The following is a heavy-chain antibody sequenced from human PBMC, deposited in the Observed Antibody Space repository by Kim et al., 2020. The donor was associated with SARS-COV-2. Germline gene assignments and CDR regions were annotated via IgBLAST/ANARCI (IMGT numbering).Heavy chain of an antibody. CDR2: IYHSGST. D-gene: IGHD1-26*01. V-gene: IGHV4-30-2*01. CDR1: GGSISSGGYS. Sequence: SETLSLTCAVSGGSISSGGYSWSWIRQPPGKGLEWIGYIYHSGSTYYNPSLKSRVTISVDRSKNQFSLKLSSVTAADTAVYYCARGEIVGATQSGSFDYWGQGTLVTVSS. J-gene: IGHJ4*02. CDR3: ARGEIVGATQSGSFDY.